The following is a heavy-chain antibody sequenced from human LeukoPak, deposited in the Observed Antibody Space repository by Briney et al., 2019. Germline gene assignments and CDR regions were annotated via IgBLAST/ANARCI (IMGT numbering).Heavy chain of an antibody. CDR2: IYTSGST. V-gene: IGHV4-4*07. J-gene: IGHJ4*02. Sequence: PSETLSLTCTVSGGSISSYSWSWIRQPAGKGLEWIGRIYTSGSTNYNPSLKSRVTMSVDTSKNQFSLKLSSVTAADTAVYYCAGGTSSWYGTTPMDYWGQGTLVTVSS. CDR3: AGGTSSWYGTTPMDY. CDR1: GGSISSYS. D-gene: IGHD6-13*01.